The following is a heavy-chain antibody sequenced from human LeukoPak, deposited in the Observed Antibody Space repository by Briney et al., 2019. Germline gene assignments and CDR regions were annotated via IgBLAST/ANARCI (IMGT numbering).Heavy chain of an antibody. CDR1: GGSFSGYY. V-gene: IGHV4-34*01. J-gene: IGHJ4*02. Sequence: SETLSLTCAVYGGSFSGYYWSWIRQPPGKGLEWIGEINHNGSTNYNPSLKSRVTISVDTSKNQFSLKLSSVTAADTAVYYYARGPGIVVVISQLFDYWGQGTLVTVSS. CDR2: INHNGST. D-gene: IGHD3-22*01. CDR3: ARGPGIVVVISQLFDY.